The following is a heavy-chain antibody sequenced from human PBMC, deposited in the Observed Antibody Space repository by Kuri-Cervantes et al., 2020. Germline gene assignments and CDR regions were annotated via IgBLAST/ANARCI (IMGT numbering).Heavy chain of an antibody. D-gene: IGHD6-19*01. J-gene: IGHJ4*02. CDR3: ARDNIAVTGTPPDFDY. CDR1: GYTFTSYG. CDR2: ISDYNCNT. V-gene: IGHV1-18*01. Sequence: ASVNVSCKASGYTFTSYGISWVRQAPGQGLEWMGWISDYNCNTNYAQRLKGRVTMTTDTSTSTAYMELSSLRSEDTAIYYCARDNIAVTGTPPDFDYWGQGTLVTVSS.